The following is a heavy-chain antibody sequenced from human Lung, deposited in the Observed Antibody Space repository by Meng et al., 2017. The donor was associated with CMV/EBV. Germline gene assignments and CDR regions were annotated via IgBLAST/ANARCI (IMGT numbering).Heavy chain of an antibody. J-gene: IGHJ4*02. CDR2: IQPNTGVT. V-gene: IGHV1-2*02. CDR1: GYTFTGHF. Sequence: AXVXVSCKASGYTFTGHFMHWVRQASGQGLEWMGWIQPNTGVTNYARNFQGRVTMTRDTSISTVYMELGGLRSDDTAMYYCARDDNWGPDYWGQGTLVTVSS. CDR3: ARDDNWGPDY. D-gene: IGHD7-27*01.